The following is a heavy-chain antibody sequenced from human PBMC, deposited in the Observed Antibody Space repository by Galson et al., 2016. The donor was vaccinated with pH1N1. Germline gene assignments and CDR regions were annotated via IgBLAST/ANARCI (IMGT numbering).Heavy chain of an antibody. V-gene: IGHV3-43D*04. J-gene: IGHJ6*02. CDR2: ISWDGGST. Sequence: LRLSCAASKFTFDDYAMHWVRQPPGKGPEWLCLISWDGGSTYFADSVKGRFTISRDNNKNSLYLQMNNVRPEDTALYFCAKAGRRWVLEGAFGLDVWGQGTTVTVSS. D-gene: IGHD1-26*01. CDR1: KFTFDDYA. CDR3: AKAGRRWVLEGAFGLDV.